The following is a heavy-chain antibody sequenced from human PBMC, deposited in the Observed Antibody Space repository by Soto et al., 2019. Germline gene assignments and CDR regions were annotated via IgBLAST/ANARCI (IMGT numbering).Heavy chain of an antibody. D-gene: IGHD3-22*01. CDR1: GGSFSGYY. CDR2: INHSGST. J-gene: IGHJ3*02. Sequence: SETLSLTCAVYGGSFSGYYWTWIRQPPGTGLEWIGEINHSGSTNYNPSLKSRVIISVDTSKNQFSLKLSSVTAADTAVYYCARVIRYDSSGYYPTRAFDIWGQGTMVTVSS. V-gene: IGHV4-34*01. CDR3: ARVIRYDSSGYYPTRAFDI.